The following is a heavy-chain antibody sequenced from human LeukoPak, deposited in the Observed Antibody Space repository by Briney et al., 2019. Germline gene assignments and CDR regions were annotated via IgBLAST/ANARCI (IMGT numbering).Heavy chain of an antibody. CDR1: GFTVSSNY. CDR2: IYSGGST. CDR3: ARAYYGDYTYYFDY. V-gene: IGHV3-66*01. Sequence: PGGSLGLSCAASGFTVSSNYMSWVRQAPGKGLEWVSVIYSGGSTYYADSVKGRFTISRDNSKNTLYLQMNSLRAEDTAVYYCARAYYGDYTYYFDYWGQGTLVTVSS. J-gene: IGHJ4*02. D-gene: IGHD4-17*01.